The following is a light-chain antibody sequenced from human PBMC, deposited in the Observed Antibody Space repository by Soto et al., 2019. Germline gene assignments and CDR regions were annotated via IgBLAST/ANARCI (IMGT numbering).Light chain of an antibody. CDR2: DAS. CDR1: QSVSGY. CDR3: QQRSNWPST. V-gene: IGKV3-11*01. Sequence: EIVLTQSPATLSLSPGNRATLSCRASQSVSGYLAWYQQKPGQAPKLLIYDASNRATGIPARFSGSGSGTDFTRTSTSLEPEEFAVYDCQQRSNWPSTFGGGTKVEI. J-gene: IGKJ4*01.